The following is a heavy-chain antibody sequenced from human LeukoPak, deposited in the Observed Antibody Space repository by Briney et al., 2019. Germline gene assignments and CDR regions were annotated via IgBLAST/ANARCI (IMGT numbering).Heavy chain of an antibody. CDR1: GFTFSSYA. Sequence: EGSLRLSCAASGFTFSSYAMHWVRQAPGKGLEWVAVISYDGSNKYYADSVKGRFTISRDNSKNTLYLQMNSLRAEDTAVYYCARDSIRLLCGDYIEAFDIWGQGTMVTVSS. CDR3: ARDSIRLLCGDYIEAFDI. J-gene: IGHJ3*02. V-gene: IGHV3-30*04. D-gene: IGHD4-17*01. CDR2: ISYDGSNK.